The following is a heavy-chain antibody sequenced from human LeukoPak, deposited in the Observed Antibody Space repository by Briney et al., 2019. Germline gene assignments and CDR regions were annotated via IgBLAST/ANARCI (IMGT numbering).Heavy chain of an antibody. CDR3: ARRYCSGGSCYGVY. CDR1: GGSISSGSYY. Sequence: SETLSLTCTVSGGSISSGSYYWGWIRQPPGKGLEWIGSIYYSGSTYYNPSLKSRVTISVDTSKNQFSLKLSSVTAADTAVYYCARRYCSGGSCYGVYWGQGTLVTVSS. D-gene: IGHD2-15*01. J-gene: IGHJ4*02. CDR2: IYYSGST. V-gene: IGHV4-39*01.